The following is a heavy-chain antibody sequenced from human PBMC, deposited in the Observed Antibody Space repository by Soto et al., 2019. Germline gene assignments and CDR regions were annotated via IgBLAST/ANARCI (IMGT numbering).Heavy chain of an antibody. CDR2: IHYRGTT. CDR3: ARDAPGVAPY. D-gene: IGHD2-15*01. V-gene: IGHV4-31*03. CDR1: GGSIINGDTY. Sequence: QVQLQESGPGLVKPSQTLSLTCTVSGGSIINGDTYLNWIRQHPEKGLEWLGYIHYRGTTNYNPALKSRILISIDTSKNQFSLRLTSVTAADTAVYYCARDAPGVAPYWGQGTLVTVSS. J-gene: IGHJ4*02.